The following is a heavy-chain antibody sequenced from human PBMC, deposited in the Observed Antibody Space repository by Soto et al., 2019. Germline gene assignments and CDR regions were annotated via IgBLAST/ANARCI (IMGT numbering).Heavy chain of an antibody. J-gene: IGHJ4*02. V-gene: IGHV1-69*13. Sequence: SVKVSCKASGGTFSSYAISWVRQAPGQGLEWMGGIIPIFGTANYAQKFQGRVTITADESTSTAYMELSSLRSEDTAVYYCARDRIREGSGSYRFRRFDYWGQGTLVTVSS. D-gene: IGHD3-10*01. CDR3: ARDRIREGSGSYRFRRFDY. CDR2: IIPIFGTA. CDR1: GGTFSSYA.